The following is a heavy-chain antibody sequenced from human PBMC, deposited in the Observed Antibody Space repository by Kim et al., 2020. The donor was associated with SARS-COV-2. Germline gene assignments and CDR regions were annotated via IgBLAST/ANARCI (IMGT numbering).Heavy chain of an antibody. D-gene: IGHD3-10*01. CDR1: GFTLSRYY. CDR2: ISTTGTFR. Sequence: GGSLRLSCVTSGFTLSRYYIHWVRQAPGKGLEWVSSISTTGTFRYYADSVRGRFTVSRDNAKNSLYLQMNSLRAEDTALYYCAKGWEGSGHYYLMDVWGQGTTVTVSS. CDR3: AKGWEGSGHYYLMDV. J-gene: IGHJ6*02. V-gene: IGHV3-21*06.